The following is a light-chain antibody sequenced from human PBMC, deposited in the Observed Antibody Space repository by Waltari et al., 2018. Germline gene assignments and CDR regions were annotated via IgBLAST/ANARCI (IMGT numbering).Light chain of an antibody. CDR1: GLPDQY. CDR2: KGN. J-gene: IGLJ2*01. V-gene: IGLV3-25*03. CDR3: QSADSNGTL. Sequence: SYGLTQSPSLSVSPGQTARITCSGDGLPDQYAFWYQQKPGQALVLVIYKGNERPSGISERFSGSSSGTTVTLTISGVQAEDEADYYCQSADSNGTLFGGGTKLTVL.